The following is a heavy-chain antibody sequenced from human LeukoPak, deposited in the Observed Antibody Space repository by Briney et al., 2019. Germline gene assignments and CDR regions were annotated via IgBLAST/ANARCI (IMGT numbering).Heavy chain of an antibody. CDR3: AKLRDPHYYDSSGYYSGFDC. D-gene: IGHD3-22*01. CDR1: GFTFSSYD. Sequence: GGSLRLSCAASGFTFSSYDMHWVRQAPGKGLEWVAFIRFDGSNKYYADSLKGRFTISRDSSKNTLYLQMNSLRAEDTAVYYCAKLRDPHYYDSSGYYSGFDCWGQGTLVTVSS. V-gene: IGHV3-30*02. J-gene: IGHJ4*02. CDR2: IRFDGSNK.